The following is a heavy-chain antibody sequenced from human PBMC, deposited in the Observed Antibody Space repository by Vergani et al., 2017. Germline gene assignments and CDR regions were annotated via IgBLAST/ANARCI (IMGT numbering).Heavy chain of an antibody. CDR3: ARVIAVAGIHFDY. CDR2: ISSSGSTI. V-gene: IGHV3-11*04. Sequence: VQLVESGGGLVQPGGSLRLSCAASGFTFSDHYMDWVRQAPGKGLEWVSYISSSGSTIYYADSVKGRFTISRDNAKNSLYLQMNSLRAEDTAVYYCARVIAVAGIHFDYWGQGTLVTVSS. D-gene: IGHD6-19*01. CDR1: GFTFSDHY. J-gene: IGHJ4*02.